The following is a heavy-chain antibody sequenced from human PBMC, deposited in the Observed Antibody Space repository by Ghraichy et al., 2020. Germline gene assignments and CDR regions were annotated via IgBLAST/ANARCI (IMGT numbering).Heavy chain of an antibody. D-gene: IGHD6-19*01. J-gene: IGHJ4*02. CDR3: AKDRAEYSSGWYVDY. V-gene: IGHV3-23*01. Sequence: GGSLRLSCAASGFTFSSYAMSWVRQAPGKGLEWVSAISGSGGSTYYADSVKGRFTISRDNSKNTLYLQMNSLRAEDTAVYYCAKDRAEYSSGWYVDYWGQGTLVAVSS. CDR1: GFTFSSYA. CDR2: ISGSGGST.